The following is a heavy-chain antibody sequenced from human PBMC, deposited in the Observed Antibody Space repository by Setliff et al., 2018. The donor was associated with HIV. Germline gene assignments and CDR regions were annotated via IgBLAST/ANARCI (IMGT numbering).Heavy chain of an antibody. D-gene: IGHD6-19*01. Sequence: LRLSCAASGFTFRSYEMNWVRQAPGKGLEWVSYISSGGGTIYYADSVKGRSTISRDNAKNSLYLQMNSLRAEDTAVYYCARVSRQWLVPDYWGQGTLVTVSS. CDR3: ARVSRQWLVPDY. CDR1: GFTFRSYE. J-gene: IGHJ4*02. CDR2: ISSGGGTI. V-gene: IGHV3-48*03.